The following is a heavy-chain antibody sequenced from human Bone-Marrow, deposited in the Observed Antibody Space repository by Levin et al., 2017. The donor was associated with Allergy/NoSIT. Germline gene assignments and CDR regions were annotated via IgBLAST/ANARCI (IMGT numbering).Heavy chain of an antibody. D-gene: IGHD3-3*01. J-gene: IGHJ4*02. V-gene: IGHV3-21*01. CDR3: VASTPSDF. CDR2: ITSRSTYI. Sequence: GESLKISCEGSGFNFSTHSMNWVRQTPEKGLEWVSSITSRSTYIHYADSVRGRYTISRDNAKNSLYLQMNSLRVDDTALYYCVASTPSDFWGQGTQVTVSS. CDR1: GFNFSTHS.